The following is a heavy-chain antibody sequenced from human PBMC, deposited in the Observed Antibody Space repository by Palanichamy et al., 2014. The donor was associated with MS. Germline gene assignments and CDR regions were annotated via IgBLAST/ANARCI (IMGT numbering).Heavy chain of an antibody. V-gene: IGHV1-2*02. CDR2: INPNSGGT. CDR3: ARTYYYDSAYYYYYGMDV. CDR1: IHLHRLL. Sequence: QVQLVQSGAEVRKPGGLSEGLLQGFWIHLHRLLYALGCGQAPGQGLEWMGWINPNSGGTNYAQKFQGGVTMTRDTSISTAYMELSRLRSDDTAVYYCARTYYYDSAYYYYYGMDVWGQGTTVTVSS. D-gene: IGHD3-22*01. J-gene: IGHJ6*02.